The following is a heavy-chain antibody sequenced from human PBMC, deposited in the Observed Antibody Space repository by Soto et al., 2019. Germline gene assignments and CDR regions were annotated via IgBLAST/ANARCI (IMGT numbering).Heavy chain of an antibody. CDR3: AKVGEIAVGGFDY. CDR1: GFTFSSYA. Sequence: EVQLLESGGGLVQPGGSLRLSCAASGFTFSSYAMSWVRQAPGKGLEWVSRISDTGGSTYYADSVKGRFTISRDSSKNTLYLQMNSLRADDTAIYYCAKVGEIAVGGFDYWGQGTLVTVSS. CDR2: ISDTGGST. V-gene: IGHV3-23*01. D-gene: IGHD6-19*01. J-gene: IGHJ4*02.